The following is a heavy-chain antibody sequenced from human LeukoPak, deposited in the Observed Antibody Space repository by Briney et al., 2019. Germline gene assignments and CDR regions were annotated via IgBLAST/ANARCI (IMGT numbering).Heavy chain of an antibody. CDR2: ISGAGGNT. D-gene: IGHD3-10*01. V-gene: IGHV3-23*01. CDR1: GFSFSNYA. J-gene: IGHJ5*02. CDR3: ASDGSGSSP. Sequence: QSGGSLRLSCAASGFSFSNYAMSWVRQAPGKGLQWVSSISGAGGNTYYADSVKGRFIISRDNSKNTLYLQMNSLRAEDTAVYYCASDGSGSSPWGQGTLVTVSS.